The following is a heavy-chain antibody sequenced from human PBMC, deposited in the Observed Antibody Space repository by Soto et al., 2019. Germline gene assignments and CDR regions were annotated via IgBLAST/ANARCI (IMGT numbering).Heavy chain of an antibody. CDR3: VKERYSSSWAYYYYGMDV. CDR2: ISSNGGST. Sequence: GGSLRLPCSASGFTFSSYAMHWVRQAPGKGLEYVSAISSNGGSTYYADSVKGRFTISRDNSKNTLYLQMSSLRAEDTAVCYCVKERYSSSWAYYYYGMDVWGQGTTVTVSS. J-gene: IGHJ6*02. D-gene: IGHD6-13*01. CDR1: GFTFSSYA. V-gene: IGHV3-64D*06.